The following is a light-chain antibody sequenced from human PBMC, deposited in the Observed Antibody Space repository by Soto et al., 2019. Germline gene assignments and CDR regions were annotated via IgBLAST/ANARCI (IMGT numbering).Light chain of an antibody. J-gene: IGKJ3*01. CDR3: QQYYSTPFT. Sequence: DIVMTQSPDSLAVSLGERATINCKSSQSVLYSSNNKKYLAWYQQKPGQPPTLLIYWASTRESGVPDRFSGSGSGTDFTLTISSLQAEDVAVYYCQQYYSTPFTFGPGTKVDIK. V-gene: IGKV4-1*01. CDR2: WAS. CDR1: QSVLYSSNNKKY.